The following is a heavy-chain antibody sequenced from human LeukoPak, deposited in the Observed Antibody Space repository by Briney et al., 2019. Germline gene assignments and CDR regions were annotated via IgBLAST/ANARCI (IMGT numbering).Heavy chain of an antibody. CDR2: INHSGST. V-gene: IGHV4-34*01. CDR3: ARAEMGIAARPFDD. Sequence: PSETLSLTCAVYGGSFSGYYWSWIRQPPGKGLEWIGEINHSGSTNYNPSLKSRVTISVDTSKNQFSLKLSSVTAADTAVYYWARAEMGIAARPFDDGGQGTLVTVSS. CDR1: GGSFSGYY. D-gene: IGHD6-6*01. J-gene: IGHJ4*02.